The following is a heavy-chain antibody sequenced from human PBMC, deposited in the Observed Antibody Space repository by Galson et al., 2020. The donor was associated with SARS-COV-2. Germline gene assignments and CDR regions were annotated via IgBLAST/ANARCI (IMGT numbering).Heavy chain of an antibody. Sequence: ASVKVSCKVSGYALIELSVHWVRQAPGKGLEWMGGFEPEDGETIYAQKFQGRVTMTEDTSTDTAYMELSSLRSEDTAVYYCVTSFAVVPSAMADVWGQGTLVTVSS. CDR3: VTSFAVVPSAMADV. D-gene: IGHD2-2*01. V-gene: IGHV1-24*01. CDR1: GYALIELS. CDR2: FEPEDGET. J-gene: IGHJ4*02.